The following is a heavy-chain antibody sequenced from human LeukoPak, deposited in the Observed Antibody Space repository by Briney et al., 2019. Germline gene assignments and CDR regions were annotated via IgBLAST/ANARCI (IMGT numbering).Heavy chain of an antibody. Sequence: GGSLRLSCAASGFTFSSYDMSWVRQAPGKGLEWVSGISGSGSSTYYADSVKGRFTISRDKSKNTLFLQMNSLRAEDTAVYYCAKVHLSGYSYGCFDYWGQGTLVTVSS. CDR2: ISGSGSST. V-gene: IGHV3-23*01. CDR1: GFTFSSYD. CDR3: AKVHLSGYSYGCFDY. D-gene: IGHD5-18*01. J-gene: IGHJ4*02.